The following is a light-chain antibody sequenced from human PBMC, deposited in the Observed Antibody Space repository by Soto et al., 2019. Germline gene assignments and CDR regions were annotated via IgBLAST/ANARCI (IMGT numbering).Light chain of an antibody. CDR2: GAS. J-gene: IGKJ4*01. CDR3: QQYDNWPLT. Sequence: EIVMTQSPATLSVSPGERATLSCRASQSVDSNLAWYQQKPGQAPRLLIFGASTRATGIPARFGGSGSGTDFTLTISSLQSEDFGVYFCQQYDNWPLTFGGGTKVEIK. CDR1: QSVDSN. V-gene: IGKV3D-15*01.